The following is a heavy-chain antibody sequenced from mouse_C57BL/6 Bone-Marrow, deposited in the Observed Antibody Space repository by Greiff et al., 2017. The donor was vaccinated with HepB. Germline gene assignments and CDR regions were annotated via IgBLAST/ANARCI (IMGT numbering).Heavy chain of an antibody. CDR1: GYAFTNYL. CDR3: ARSETAQATSWFAY. Sequence: VQLQESGAELVRPGTSVKVSCKASGYAFTNYLIEWVKQRPGQGLEWIGVINPGSGGTNYNEKFKGKATLTADKSSSTAYMQLSSLTSEDSAVYFCARSETAQATSWFAYWGQGTLVTVSA. V-gene: IGHV1-54*01. J-gene: IGHJ3*01. D-gene: IGHD3-2*02. CDR2: INPGSGGT.